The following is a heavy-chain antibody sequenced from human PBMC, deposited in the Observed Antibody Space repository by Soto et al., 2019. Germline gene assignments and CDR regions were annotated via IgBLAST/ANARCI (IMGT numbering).Heavy chain of an antibody. J-gene: IGHJ4*02. CDR2: IAVGSGYT. V-gene: IGHV1-58*01. CDR3: AADATAWQQMVPSDY. D-gene: IGHD2-8*01. Sequence: SVKVSCKASGFTFTSSAFQWLRQARGQRLEWIGWIAVGSGYTNYAQRFQDRVTLTRDMSTATTYMELSRLTSEDTAIYYCAADATAWQQMVPSDYWGQGTLVTVS. CDR1: GFTFTSSA.